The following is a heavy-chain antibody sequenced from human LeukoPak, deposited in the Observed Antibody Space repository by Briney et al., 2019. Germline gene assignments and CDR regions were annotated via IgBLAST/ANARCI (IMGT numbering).Heavy chain of an antibody. J-gene: IGHJ4*02. D-gene: IGHD3-22*01. Sequence: PGVSLRLSCAASGLTFSSYEMNWVRQARGRGLEWVSYISSSGRTIYYADSVKGRFTISRDNAKTSLYLQMHSLRAEDTALYYCARGLMGGYPLFEYWGQGALVTVSS. CDR1: GLTFSSYE. CDR2: ISSSGRTI. V-gene: IGHV3-48*03. CDR3: ARGLMGGYPLFEY.